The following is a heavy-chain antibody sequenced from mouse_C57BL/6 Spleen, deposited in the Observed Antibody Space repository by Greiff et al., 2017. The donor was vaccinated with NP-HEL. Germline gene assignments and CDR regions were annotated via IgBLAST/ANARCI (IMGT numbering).Heavy chain of an antibody. CDR1: GYTFTDYE. D-gene: IGHD4-1*01. Sequence: QVQLKQSGAELVRPGASVTLSCKASGYTFTDYEMHWVKQTPVHGLEWIGAIDPETGGTAYNQKFKGKAILTADKSSSTAYMELRSLTSEDSAVYYCTETGRAYWGQGTLVTVSA. J-gene: IGHJ3*01. CDR3: TETGRAY. V-gene: IGHV1-15*01. CDR2: IDPETGGT.